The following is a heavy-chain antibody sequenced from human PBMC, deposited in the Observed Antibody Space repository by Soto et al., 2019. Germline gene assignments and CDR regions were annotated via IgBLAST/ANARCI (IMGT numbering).Heavy chain of an antibody. V-gene: IGHV4-31*03. Sequence: SETLSLTCTVSGGSISSGGYYWSWIRQHPGKGLEWIGYIYYSGSTYYNPSLKSRVTISVDTSKNQFSLKLSSVTAADTAVYYCAGLVLEMATIPPYYFDYWGQGTLVTVSS. CDR1: GGSISSGGYY. D-gene: IGHD5-12*01. CDR3: AGLVLEMATIPPYYFDY. J-gene: IGHJ4*02. CDR2: IYYSGST.